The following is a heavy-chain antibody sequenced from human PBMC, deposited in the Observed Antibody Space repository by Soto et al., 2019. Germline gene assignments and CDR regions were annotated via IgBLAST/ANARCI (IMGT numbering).Heavy chain of an antibody. V-gene: IGHV1-69*13. CDR2: IIPIFGTA. CDR1: GGTFSSYV. J-gene: IGHJ6*02. D-gene: IGHD1-26*01. Sequence: GASVKVSCKASGGTFSSYVISWVRQAPGQGLEWMGGIIPIFGTANYAQKFQGRVTITADESTSTAYMELSSLRSEDTAVYYCARGAIVGATYSNYYYYGMDVWGQGTTVTVSS. CDR3: ARGAIVGATYSNYYYYGMDV.